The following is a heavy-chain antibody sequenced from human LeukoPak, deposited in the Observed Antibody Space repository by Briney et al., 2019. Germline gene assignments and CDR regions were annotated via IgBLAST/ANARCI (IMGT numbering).Heavy chain of an antibody. CDR3: VKGKGYCSGGSCY. CDR1: GFTFSSYG. Sequence: GGSLRLSCSASGFTFSSYGMHWVRQAPGKGLEYVSAISSNGGSTYYADSVKGRFTISRDNSKNTLYLQMSSLRAEDTAVYYCVKGKGYCSGGSCYWGQGTLVTVSS. V-gene: IGHV3-64D*09. J-gene: IGHJ4*02. D-gene: IGHD2-15*01. CDR2: ISSNGGST.